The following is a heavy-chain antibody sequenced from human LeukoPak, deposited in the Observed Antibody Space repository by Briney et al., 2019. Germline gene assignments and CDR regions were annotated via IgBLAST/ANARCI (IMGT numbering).Heavy chain of an antibody. Sequence: PGGSLRLSCAASGFTFSSYAMSWVRQAPGKGLEWVSVIYSGGSTYYADSVKGRFTISRDNSKNTLYLQMNSLRAEDTAVYYCASADYYDSSGYYLGVAFDYWGQGTLVTVSP. CDR2: IYSGGST. D-gene: IGHD3-22*01. J-gene: IGHJ4*02. CDR3: ASADYYDSSGYYLGVAFDY. CDR1: GFTFSSYA. V-gene: IGHV3-53*01.